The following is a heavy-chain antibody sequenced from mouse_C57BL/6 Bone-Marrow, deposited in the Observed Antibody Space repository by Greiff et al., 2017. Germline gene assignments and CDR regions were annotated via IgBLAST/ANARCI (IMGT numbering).Heavy chain of an antibody. CDR2: IDPETGGT. D-gene: IGHD1-1*01. J-gene: IGHJ3*01. V-gene: IGHV1-15*01. CDR1: GYTFTDYE. Sequence: VQGVESGAELVRPGASVTLSCKASGYTFTDYEMHWVKQTPVHGLEWIGAIDPETGGTAYNQKFKGKAILTADKSSSTAYMELRSLTSEDSAVYYCTRVLRGFAYWGQGTLVTVSA. CDR3: TRVLRGFAY.